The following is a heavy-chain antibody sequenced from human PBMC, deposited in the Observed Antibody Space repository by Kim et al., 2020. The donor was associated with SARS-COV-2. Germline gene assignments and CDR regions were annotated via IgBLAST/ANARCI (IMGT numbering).Heavy chain of an antibody. Sequence: ASVKVSCKASGYTFTSYAMNWVRQAPGQGLEWMGWINTNTGNPTYAQGFTGRFVFSLDTSVSTAYLQISSLKAEDTAVYYCAREASLLWFGESPTKPKYYYYYGMDVWGQGTTVTVSS. V-gene: IGHV7-4-1*02. J-gene: IGHJ6*02. D-gene: IGHD3-10*01. CDR1: GYTFTSYA. CDR2: INTNTGNP. CDR3: AREASLLWFGESPTKPKYYYYYGMDV.